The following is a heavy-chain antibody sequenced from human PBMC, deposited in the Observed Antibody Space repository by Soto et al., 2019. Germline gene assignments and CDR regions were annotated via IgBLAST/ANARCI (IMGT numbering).Heavy chain of an antibody. J-gene: IGHJ4*02. CDR1: GGTFSSYA. CDR3: ARGPRGYSYGYQLGDY. D-gene: IGHD5-18*01. Sequence: QVQLVQSGAEVKKPGSSVKVSCKASGGTFSSYAISWVRQAPGQGLEWMGGITPIFGTANYAQKFQGRVTITADESTSTAYMELSSLRSEDTAVYYCARGPRGYSYGYQLGDYWGQGTLVTVSS. CDR2: ITPIFGTA. V-gene: IGHV1-69*01.